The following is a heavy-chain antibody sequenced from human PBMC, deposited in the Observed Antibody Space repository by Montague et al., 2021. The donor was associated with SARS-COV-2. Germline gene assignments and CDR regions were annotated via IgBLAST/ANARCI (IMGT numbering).Heavy chain of an antibody. CDR3: ARFGGGTLEFDL. CDR1: GDSISTGIYY. J-gene: IGHJ4*02. CDR2: IRTTGHT. D-gene: IGHD3-10*01. V-gene: IGHV4-61*02. Sequence: TLSLTCTVSGDSISTGIYYWSWIRQPAGRGLEWIGRIRTTGHTDYNXSLESRVFMSVDTSTNQFSLSLTSVTAADTAVYFCARFGGGTLEFDLWGQGTLVTVSS.